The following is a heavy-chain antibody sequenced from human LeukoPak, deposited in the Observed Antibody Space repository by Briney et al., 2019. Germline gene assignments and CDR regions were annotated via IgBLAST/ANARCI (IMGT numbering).Heavy chain of an antibody. V-gene: IGHV1-18*01. Sequence: VASMKVSCKASGYTFTSYGISWVRQAPGQGLEWMGWISAYNGNTNYAQKLQGRVTMTTDTSTSTAYMELRSLRSDDTAVYYCARGKHGSGAFDWFDPWGQGTLVTVSS. CDR3: ARGKHGSGAFDWFDP. CDR2: ISAYNGNT. D-gene: IGHD6-19*01. J-gene: IGHJ5*02. CDR1: GYTFTSYG.